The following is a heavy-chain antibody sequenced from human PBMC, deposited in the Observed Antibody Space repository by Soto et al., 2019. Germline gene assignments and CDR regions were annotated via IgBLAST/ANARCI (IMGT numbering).Heavy chain of an antibody. V-gene: IGHV3-21*01. D-gene: IGHD6-6*01. CDR3: ARVVGALKSGWFGP. Sequence: EVQLVESGGGLVKPGGSLRLSCAASGFTFSTYSMSWVRQAPGRGLEWVSSISSATSYTYYADSVKGRFTISRDNDKNSLYLQMNSLRAEDTAVSYCARVVGALKSGWFGPWGQGTLVTVSS. J-gene: IGHJ5*02. CDR2: ISSATSYT. CDR1: GFTFSTYS.